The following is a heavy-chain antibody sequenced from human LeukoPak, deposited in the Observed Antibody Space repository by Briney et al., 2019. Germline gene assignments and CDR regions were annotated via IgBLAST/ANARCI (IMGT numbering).Heavy chain of an antibody. D-gene: IGHD3-10*01. CDR3: ASRVYGLGSFNY. J-gene: IGHJ4*01. CDR2: IYNSGTT. CDR1: GDSISSTSYY. V-gene: IGHV4-39*01. Sequence: KPSETLSLTCTVSGDSISSTSYYWDWIRQPPGKGLEWIGSIYNSGTTYYNPSLKSRVTISVDTSKNQFSLKVSSVTAADTAVYYCASRVYGLGSFNYWGQGTLATVSS.